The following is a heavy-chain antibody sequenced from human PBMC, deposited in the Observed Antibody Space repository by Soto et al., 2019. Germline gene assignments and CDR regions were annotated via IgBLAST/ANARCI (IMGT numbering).Heavy chain of an antibody. Sequence: SETLSLTCTVSGGSIRDYYWGWIRQSPGKGLEWIGYIYYTGTTKYNPSLKSRVTISVDTSKNQFSLKLTSVTAADTAVYFCAGKPNALSYFDYWGQGALVTVSS. CDR2: IYYTGTT. D-gene: IGHD2-8*01. J-gene: IGHJ4*02. CDR1: GGSIRDYY. V-gene: IGHV4-59*12. CDR3: AGKPNALSYFDY.